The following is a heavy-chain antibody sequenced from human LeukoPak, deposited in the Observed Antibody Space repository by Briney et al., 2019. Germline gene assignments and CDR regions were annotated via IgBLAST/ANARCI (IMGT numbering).Heavy chain of an antibody. Sequence: SETLSLTCTDSGGSISSGGYYWSWIRQHPGKGLEWIGYIYYSGSTYYSPSLKSRVTISVDTSKNQFSLKLSSVTAADTAVYYCARFYGSGSYYLKNYYFDYWGQGTLVTVSS. V-gene: IGHV4-31*03. CDR2: IYYSGST. CDR1: GGSISSGGYY. D-gene: IGHD3-10*01. CDR3: ARFYGSGSYYLKNYYFDY. J-gene: IGHJ4*02.